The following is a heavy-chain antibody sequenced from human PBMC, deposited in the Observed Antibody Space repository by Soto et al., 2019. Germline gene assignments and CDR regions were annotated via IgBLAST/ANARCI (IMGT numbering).Heavy chain of an antibody. V-gene: IGHV1-2*02. CDR3: ARVSDEDNWNYHWFDP. D-gene: IGHD1-7*01. Sequence: ASVKVSCKASGYTFTGYYMHWVRQAPGQGLEWMGWINPNSGGTNYAQKFQGRVTMTRDTSISTAYMELSRLRSDDTAVYYCARVSDEDNWNYHWFDPWGQGTLVTVS. CDR1: GYTFTGYY. CDR2: INPNSGGT. J-gene: IGHJ5*02.